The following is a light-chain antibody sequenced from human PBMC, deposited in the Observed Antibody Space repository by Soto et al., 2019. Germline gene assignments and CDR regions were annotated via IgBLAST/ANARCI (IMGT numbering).Light chain of an antibody. V-gene: IGLV1-44*01. Sequence: QSVLTQPPSASGTPGQRVTISCSGSTSNIGANTVNWYQHLPGTAPTLLISSNDQRPSGVPDRFSGSKSGTSASLAISGLQSDDEADYYCAAWDNSLNGDVFGTGTKVTVL. CDR2: SND. J-gene: IGLJ1*01. CDR1: TSNIGANT. CDR3: AAWDNSLNGDV.